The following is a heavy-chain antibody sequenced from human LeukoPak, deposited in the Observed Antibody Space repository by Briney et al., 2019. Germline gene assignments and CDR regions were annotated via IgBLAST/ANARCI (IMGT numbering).Heavy chain of an antibody. CDR2: IYTSGST. D-gene: IGHD3-10*01. V-gene: IGHV4-4*07. CDR1: GGSISSYY. CDR3: ARAMYYYGSGSYAFDI. Sequence: SETLSLTCTVSGGSISSYYWSWIRQPAGKGLEWIGRIYTSGSTNYNPSLKSRVTMSVDTSKNQFSLKLSSVTAADTAVYYCARAMYYYGSGSYAFDIWGQGTMVTVSS. J-gene: IGHJ3*02.